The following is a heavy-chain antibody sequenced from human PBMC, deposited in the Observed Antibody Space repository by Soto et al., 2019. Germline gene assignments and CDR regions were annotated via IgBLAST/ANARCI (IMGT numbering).Heavy chain of an antibody. CDR2: VSPIGTP. J-gene: IGHJ6*02. V-gene: IGHV4-31*03. CDR3: ARDRGSYGMDV. Sequence: PSETLSLTCSVSGDSISGGYYWSWIRQHPGKGLEWIGYVSPIGTPYYSPSLSSRVSISMHTSKNQLSLEVRSVSAADTAVYYCARDRGSYGMDVGGQGTTVTVSS. CDR1: GDSISGGYY.